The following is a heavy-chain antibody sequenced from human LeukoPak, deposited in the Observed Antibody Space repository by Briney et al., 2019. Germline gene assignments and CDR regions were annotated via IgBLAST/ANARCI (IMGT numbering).Heavy chain of an antibody. Sequence: GGSLRLSCAASGFTFSSYGMHWVRQAPGKGLEWVAVIWYDGSSKYYADSVKGRFTISRDNSKNTLYLQMNSLRAEDKAVYYCAKDSGYSYGTLDYWGQGTLVTVSS. CDR2: IWYDGSSK. D-gene: IGHD5-18*01. CDR3: AKDSGYSYGTLDY. V-gene: IGHV3-33*06. J-gene: IGHJ4*02. CDR1: GFTFSSYG.